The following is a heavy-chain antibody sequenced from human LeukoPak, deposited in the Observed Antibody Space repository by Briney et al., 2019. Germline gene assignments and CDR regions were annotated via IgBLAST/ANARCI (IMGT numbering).Heavy chain of an antibody. CDR2: ISSSSSYI. J-gene: IGHJ5*02. Sequence: PGGSLRLSCAASGFTFSSYSMNWVRQAPGKGLEWVSSISSSSSYIYYADSVKGRFTISRDNAKNSLYLQMNSPRAEDTAVYYCARDAGIYKTYWWPTRGHWFDPWGQGTLVTVSS. D-gene: IGHD2-8*02. CDR1: GFTFSSYS. V-gene: IGHV3-21*01. CDR3: ARDAGIYKTYWWPTRGHWFDP.